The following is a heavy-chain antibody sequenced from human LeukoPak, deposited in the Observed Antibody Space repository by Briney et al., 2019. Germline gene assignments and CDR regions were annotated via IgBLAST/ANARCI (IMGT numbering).Heavy chain of an antibody. Sequence: PSETPSLTCTVSGGSISSYYWSWIRQPPGKGLEWIGYIYYSGSTNYNPSLKGRVTISVDTSKNQFSLKLSSVTAADTAVYYCARVGVPTAFDYWGQGTLVTVSS. CDR1: GGSISSYY. CDR3: ARVGVPTAFDY. J-gene: IGHJ4*02. CDR2: IYYSGST. V-gene: IGHV4-59*01. D-gene: IGHD2-2*01.